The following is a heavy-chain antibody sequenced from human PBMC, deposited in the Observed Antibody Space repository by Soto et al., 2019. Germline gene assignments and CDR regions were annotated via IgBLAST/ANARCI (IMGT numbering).Heavy chain of an antibody. CDR1: GYGFTTYG. CDR2: ISAHNGNT. D-gene: IGHD1-1*01. V-gene: IGHV1-18*01. CDR3: ARGRYGDY. J-gene: IGHJ4*02. Sequence: QIHLVQSGAEVKKPGASVKVSCKGSGYGFTTYGITWVRQAPGQGLEWMAWISAHNGNTNYAQKLQGRVTVTRDTSTSTAYMELRSQRSDGTFVYYCARGRYGDYWGQGALVTVSS.